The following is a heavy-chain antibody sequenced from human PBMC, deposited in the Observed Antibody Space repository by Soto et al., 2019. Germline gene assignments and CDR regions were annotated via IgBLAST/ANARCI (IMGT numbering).Heavy chain of an antibody. V-gene: IGHV1-18*01. J-gene: IGHJ3*02. CDR1: GYNFTSDG. D-gene: IGHD6-19*01. CDR2: ISPHNDRT. CDR3: ARDLYYSSGRYFDHDAFDI. Sequence: QVQLVQSGADVKKPGASVKVSCKASGYNFTSDGISWVRQAPGHGLEWMGWISPHNDRTKYARRFQDRVTMTTETPTSTVYMELGSLRSDDTAVYYCARDLYYSSGRYFDHDAFDIWGQGTVVTVSS.